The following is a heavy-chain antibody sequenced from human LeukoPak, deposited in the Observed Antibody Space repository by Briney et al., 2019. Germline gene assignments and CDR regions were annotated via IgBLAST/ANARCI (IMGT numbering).Heavy chain of an antibody. J-gene: IGHJ6*03. CDR3: ARERLGYCSSTSCYYYYMDV. Sequence: GASVKVSCKVSGYTLTELSMHWVRQAPGKGLEWMGWISAYNGNTNYAQKLQGRVTMTTDTSTSTAYMELRSLRSDDTAVYYCARERLGYCSSTSCYYYYMDVWGKGTTVTVSS. CDR1: GYTLTELS. CDR2: ISAYNGNT. V-gene: IGHV1-18*01. D-gene: IGHD2-2*01.